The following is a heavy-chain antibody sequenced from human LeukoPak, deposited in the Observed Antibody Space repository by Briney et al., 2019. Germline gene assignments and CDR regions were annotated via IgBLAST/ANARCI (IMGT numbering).Heavy chain of an antibody. V-gene: IGHV4-34*01. CDR3: ARGDETRGYTMGY. Sequence: SETLSLTCAVYGVSFSRYYWSWIRQPPGKGLEFIGTINHSGSTNYNPSLMSRVTVSVDTSKNQFSLKLSSVTAADTAVYYCARGDETRGYTMGYWGQGTPVTVSS. CDR1: GVSFSRYY. CDR2: INHSGST. J-gene: IGHJ4*02. D-gene: IGHD3-16*02.